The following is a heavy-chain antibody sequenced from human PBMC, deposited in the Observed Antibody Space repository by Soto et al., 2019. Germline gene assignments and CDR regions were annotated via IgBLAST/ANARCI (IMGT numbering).Heavy chain of an antibody. CDR3: ARDGYSSSWPKGRFDP. Sequence: PSQTLSLTCAISGDSVSSNSAAWNWIRQSPSRGLEWLGRTYYRSKWYNDYAVSVKSRITINPDTSKNQFSLQLNSVTPEDTAVYYCARDGYSSSWPKGRFDPWGQGTLVTSPQ. CDR1: GDSVSSNSAA. V-gene: IGHV6-1*01. D-gene: IGHD6-13*01. J-gene: IGHJ5*02. CDR2: TYYRSKWYN.